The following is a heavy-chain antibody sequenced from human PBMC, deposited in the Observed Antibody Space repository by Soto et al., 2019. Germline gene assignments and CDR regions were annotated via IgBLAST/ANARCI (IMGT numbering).Heavy chain of an antibody. Sequence: SETLSLTCTVSGGSISSYYWSWIRQPPGKGLEWIGYIHYSGSTNYNPSLKSRVTISVDTSKNQFSLKLSSVTAEDTAVYYCARPTRYYYDISGQSAWFDPWGQGTLVTVSS. V-gene: IGHV4-59*01. CDR1: GGSISSYY. J-gene: IGHJ5*02. D-gene: IGHD3-22*01. CDR3: ARPTRYYYDISGQSAWFDP. CDR2: IHYSGST.